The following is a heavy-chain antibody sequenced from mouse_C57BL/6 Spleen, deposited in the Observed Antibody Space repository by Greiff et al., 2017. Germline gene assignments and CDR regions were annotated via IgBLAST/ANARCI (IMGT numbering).Heavy chain of an antibody. D-gene: IGHD1-1*01. V-gene: IGHV5-17*01. J-gene: IGHJ2*01. CDR1: GFTFSDYG. CDR3: ARPDYGSSHFDY. Sequence: DVQLQESGGGLVKPGGSLKLSCAASGFTFSDYGMHWVRQAPEKGLEWVAYISSGSSTIYYAETVKGRFTISRDNAKNTLFLQMTSLRSEDTAMYYCARPDYGSSHFDYWGQGTTLTVSS. CDR2: ISSGSSTI.